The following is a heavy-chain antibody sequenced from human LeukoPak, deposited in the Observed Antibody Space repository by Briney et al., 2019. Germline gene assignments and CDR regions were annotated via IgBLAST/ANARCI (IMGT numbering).Heavy chain of an antibody. D-gene: IGHD5-18*01. Sequence: KPSETLSLTCAVSGCSISSGYYWGWIRQPPGKGLEWIGSIYHSGSTYYNPSLKSRVTISVDTSKNQFSLKLSSVTAADTAVYYCARGYPEFDYWGQGTLVTVSS. CDR1: GCSISSGYY. CDR2: IYHSGST. CDR3: ARGYPEFDY. J-gene: IGHJ4*02. V-gene: IGHV4-38-2*01.